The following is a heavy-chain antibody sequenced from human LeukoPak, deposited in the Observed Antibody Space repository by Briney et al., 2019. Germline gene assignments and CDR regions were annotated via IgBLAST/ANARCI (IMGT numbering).Heavy chain of an antibody. V-gene: IGHV1-18*01. D-gene: IGHD3-10*01. J-gene: IGHJ4*02. CDR2: ISAYNGNT. CDR3: ARDRSLTYYYGSGSKHFDY. Sequence: ASVKVSCKASGYTFTSYGISWVRQAPGQGLEWMGWISAYNGNTNYAQKLQGRVTMTTDTSTSTAYVELRSLRSDDTAVYYCARDRSLTYYYGSGSKHFDYWGQGTLVTVSS. CDR1: GYTFTSYG.